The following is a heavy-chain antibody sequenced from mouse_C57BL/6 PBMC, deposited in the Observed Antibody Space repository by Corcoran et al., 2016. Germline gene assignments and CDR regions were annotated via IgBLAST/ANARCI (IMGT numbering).Heavy chain of an antibody. V-gene: IGHV1-74*01. Sequence: QVQLQQPGAELVKPGASVKVSCKASGYTFTSYWMHWVKQRPGQGLEWIGRIHPSDSDTNYNQKFKGKATLTVDKSSSTAYMQLSSLTSEDSAVYYCVSFYYYGSSYWYFDVWGTGTTVTVSS. CDR3: VSFYYYGSSYWYFDV. CDR1: GYTFTSYW. D-gene: IGHD1-1*01. J-gene: IGHJ1*03. CDR2: IHPSDSDT.